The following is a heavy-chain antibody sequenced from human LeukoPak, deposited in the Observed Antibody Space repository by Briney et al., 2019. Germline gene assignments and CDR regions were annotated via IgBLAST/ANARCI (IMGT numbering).Heavy chain of an antibody. J-gene: IGHJ6*02. Sequence: SHTHSLTCAISVDSVSSNSAVCNWIRQSPSRGLEWLGRTYYRYKWYNGYALSVKTRITINPDTSKNQFSLQLSSVTPEDTAVYYCVRGYYDMDVWGQGTTVTVSS. CDR3: VRGYYDMDV. V-gene: IGHV6-1*01. CDR1: VDSVSSNSAV. CDR2: TYYRYKWYN.